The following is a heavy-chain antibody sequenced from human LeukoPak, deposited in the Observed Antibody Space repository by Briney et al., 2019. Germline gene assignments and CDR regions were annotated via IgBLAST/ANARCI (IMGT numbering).Heavy chain of an antibody. V-gene: IGHV1-2*02. J-gene: IGHJ4*02. D-gene: IGHD3-22*01. CDR3: AKDLPDDSSGYWVFDY. Sequence: ASVKVSCKASGYTFTGYYMHWVRQAPGQGLEWMGWINPNSGGTNYAQRFQGRVTMTRDTSISTAYMELSRLRSDDTAVYYCAKDLPDDSSGYWVFDYWGQGTLVTVSS. CDR1: GYTFTGYY. CDR2: INPNSGGT.